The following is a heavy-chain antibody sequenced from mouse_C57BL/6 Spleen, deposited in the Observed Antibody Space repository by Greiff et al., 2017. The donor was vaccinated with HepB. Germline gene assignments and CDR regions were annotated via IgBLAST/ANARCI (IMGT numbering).Heavy chain of an antibody. CDR2: IDPEDGDT. Sequence: VQLKESGAELVRPGASVKLSCTASGFNIKDYYMHWVKQRPEQGLEWIGRIDPEDGDTEYAPKFQGKATMTADTSSNTAYLQLSSLTSEDTAVYYCTYTLYGNSFAYWGQGTLVTVSA. D-gene: IGHD2-1*01. V-gene: IGHV14-1*01. CDR3: TYTLYGNSFAY. CDR1: GFNIKDYY. J-gene: IGHJ3*01.